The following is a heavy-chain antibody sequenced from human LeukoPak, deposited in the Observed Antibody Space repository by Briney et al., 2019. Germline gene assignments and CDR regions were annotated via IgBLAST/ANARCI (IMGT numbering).Heavy chain of an antibody. Sequence: GSLRLSCAASGFTFSSYAMSWVRQPPGKGLEWIGEINHSGSTNYNPSLKSRVTISVDTSKNQFSLKLSSVTAADTAVYYCARAEWSVIDYWGQGTLVTVSS. CDR2: INHSGST. V-gene: IGHV4-34*01. J-gene: IGHJ4*02. CDR3: ARAEWSVIDY. CDR1: GFTFSSYA. D-gene: IGHD3-3*01.